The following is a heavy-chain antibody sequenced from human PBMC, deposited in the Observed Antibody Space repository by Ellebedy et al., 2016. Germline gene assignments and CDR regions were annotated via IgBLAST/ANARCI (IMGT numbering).Heavy chain of an antibody. CDR1: GYTFTSYA. D-gene: IGHD2-2*01. V-gene: IGHV1-69*04. CDR2: IIPILGIA. CDR3: ARDGGGVYCSSTSCYAPLY. J-gene: IGHJ4*02. Sequence: SVKVSXKASGYTFTSYAISWVRQAPGQGLEWMGRIIPILGIANYAQKFQGRVTITADKSTSTAYMELSSLRSEDTAVYYCARDGGGVYCSSTSCYAPLYWGQGTLVTVSS.